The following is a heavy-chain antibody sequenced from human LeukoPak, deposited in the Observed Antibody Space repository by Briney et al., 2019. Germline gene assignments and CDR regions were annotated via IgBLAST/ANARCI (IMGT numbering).Heavy chain of an antibody. J-gene: IGHJ3*02. Sequence: GASVKVSCKASGYTFTSYGISWVRQAPGQGLEWMGWISAYSGNTNYALKLQGRVTMTTDTSTSTAYMELRSLRYDDTAVYYCARVAAPQNNAFDIWGQGTMVTVSS. CDR3: ARVAAPQNNAFDI. V-gene: IGHV1-18*01. CDR2: ISAYSGNT. CDR1: GYTFTSYG. D-gene: IGHD2-15*01.